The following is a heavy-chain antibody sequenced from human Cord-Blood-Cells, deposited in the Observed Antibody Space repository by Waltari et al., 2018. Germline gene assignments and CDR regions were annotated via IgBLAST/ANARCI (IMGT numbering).Heavy chain of an antibody. Sequence: QVQLQESGPGLVKPSETLSLTCTVSGGSLSSSYWSWIRQPAGKGLEWIGRVYTSGSTNYNPSLKSRVTMSVDTSKNQFSLKLSSVTAADTAVYYCARDGYDFWSGYLQSPYYYYYMDVWGKGTTVTVSS. V-gene: IGHV4-4*07. J-gene: IGHJ6*03. CDR2: VYTSGST. CDR1: GGSLSSSY. D-gene: IGHD3-3*01. CDR3: ARDGYDFWSGYLQSPYYYYYMDV.